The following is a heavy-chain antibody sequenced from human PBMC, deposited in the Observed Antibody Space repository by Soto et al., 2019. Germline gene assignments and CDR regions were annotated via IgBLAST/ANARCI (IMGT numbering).Heavy chain of an antibody. Sequence: PSETRSLTCFVSGDSINNTYWWSFVRQAPGKGLECIGEIYYTGGRSYMPSLRGRITLSVDTSKNQFSLKLTSVTAADTAVYYCARAVYCTTANCWDDFHYYNIDVWGQGTAVTVSS. CDR1: GDSINNTYW. D-gene: IGHD2-2*01. J-gene: IGHJ6*02. CDR3: ARAVYCTTANCWDDFHYYNIDV. V-gene: IGHV4-4*02. CDR2: IYYTGGR.